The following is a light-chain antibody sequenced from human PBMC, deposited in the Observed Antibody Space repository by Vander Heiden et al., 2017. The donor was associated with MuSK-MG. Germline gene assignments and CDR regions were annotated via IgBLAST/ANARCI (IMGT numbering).Light chain of an antibody. CDR3: LQDYSTPLT. CDR1: QSVVYSSNNKNY. V-gene: IGKV4-1*01. Sequence: DIEMTQSTHPARVSLRDRPTIHCKSRQSVVYSSNNKNYLAWYLQKPGQPPKLLIYWASTRESGVPDRFSGSGSGTDFTLTISSLQAEDVAVYYCLQDYSTPLTFGGGTKVEIK. CDR2: WAS. J-gene: IGKJ4*01.